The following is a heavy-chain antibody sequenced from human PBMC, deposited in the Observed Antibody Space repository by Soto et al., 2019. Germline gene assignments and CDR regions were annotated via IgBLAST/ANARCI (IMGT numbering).Heavy chain of an antibody. D-gene: IGHD3-9*01. Sequence: QVQLQESGPGLVKPSGTLSLTCAVSSGSISSRNWWSWVRQPPGKGLEWIGEMFQSGSSNYNPSLKSRVTISVDKSKNQFPLRLSSVTAADTAVYYCAASRYYHMDVWGKGNTVTLSS. V-gene: IGHV4-4*02. CDR2: MFQSGSS. CDR3: AASRYYHMDV. CDR1: SGSISSRNW. J-gene: IGHJ6*03.